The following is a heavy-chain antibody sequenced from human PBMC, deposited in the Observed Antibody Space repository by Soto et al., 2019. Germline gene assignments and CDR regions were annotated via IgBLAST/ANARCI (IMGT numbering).Heavy chain of an antibody. CDR3: AKTSPYGDYSFDY. CDR1: GFTFSNYG. CDR2: ISYDGNYK. V-gene: IGHV3-30*18. D-gene: IGHD4-17*01. Sequence: QVQLVESGGGVVQPGRSLRLSCAASGFTFSNYGMHWVRQAPGKGLEWVAVISYDGNYKYYADSVKGRFTISRDNSRNTLFLQMNSLRAEETAVYYCAKTSPYGDYSFDYWGQGTLVTVSS. J-gene: IGHJ4*02.